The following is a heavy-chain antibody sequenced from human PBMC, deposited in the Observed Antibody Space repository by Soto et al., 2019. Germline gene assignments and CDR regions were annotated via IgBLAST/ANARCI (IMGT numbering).Heavy chain of an antibody. CDR1: GYTFTSYG. V-gene: IGHV1-18*04. D-gene: IGHD3-22*01. CDR2: SSAYNGNT. J-gene: IGHJ4*02. Sequence: QVQLVQSGAEGKKPGASVKVSCKAAGYTFTSYGISWVRQAPGQGLEWMGWSSAYNGNTNYAQKLQGRVTMTTDTSTSTAYMERSRLRSDEPDVYSCSRGGGWLWADYDSSGYYTFDYWGKGPLVTVSS. CDR3: SRGGGWLWADYDSSGYYTFDY.